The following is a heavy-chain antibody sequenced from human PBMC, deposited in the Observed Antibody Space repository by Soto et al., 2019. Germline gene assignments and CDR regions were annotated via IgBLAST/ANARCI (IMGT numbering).Heavy chain of an antibody. Sequence: SETLSLTCTVSGGSISSGGYYWSWIRQHPGKCLEWIGYIYYSGSTYYNPSLKSRVTISVDTSKNQFSLKLSSVTAADTAVYYCARVSLEPNNEYFQHWGQGTLVTVSS. CDR3: ARVSLEPNNEYFQH. J-gene: IGHJ1*01. CDR1: GGSISSGGYY. CDR2: IYYSGST. V-gene: IGHV4-31*03. D-gene: IGHD1-20*01.